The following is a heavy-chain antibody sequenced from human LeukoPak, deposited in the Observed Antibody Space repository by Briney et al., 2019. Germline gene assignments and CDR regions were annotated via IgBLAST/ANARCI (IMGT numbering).Heavy chain of an antibody. CDR2: ISAYNGNT. J-gene: IGHJ3*02. D-gene: IGHD6-19*01. V-gene: IGHV1-18*03. Sequence: ASVKVSCKASGYTFTTYGISWVRQAPGQGLEWMGWISAYNGNTNYAQKFQGRVTMTTDTSTSTVYLEVTSLRSDDMAVYFCARAQRQWYTSDAFDIWGQGTMLTVSS. CDR3: ARAQRQWYTSDAFDI. CDR1: GYTFTTYG.